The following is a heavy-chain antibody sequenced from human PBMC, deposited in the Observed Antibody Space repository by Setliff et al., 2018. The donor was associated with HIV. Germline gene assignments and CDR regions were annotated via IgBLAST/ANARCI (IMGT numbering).Heavy chain of an antibody. CDR1: GDSISSSRSF. CDR2: IYYSGST. D-gene: IGHD3-3*01. CDR3: ARTVRREFRTNVGDHYYFYMDV. Sequence: SETLSLTCTVSGDSISSSRSFWGWIRQSPGKGLEWIGSIYYSGSTYYNPSLKSRVTISVDTSKNQFSLKVTSVTAADTAVYYCARTVRREFRTNVGDHYYFYMDVWGKGTTVTVSS. J-gene: IGHJ6*03. V-gene: IGHV4-39*07.